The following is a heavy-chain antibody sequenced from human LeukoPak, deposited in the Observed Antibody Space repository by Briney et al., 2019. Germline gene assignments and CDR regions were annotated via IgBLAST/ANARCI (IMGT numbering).Heavy chain of an antibody. J-gene: IGHJ3*02. D-gene: IGHD3-10*01. Sequence: SETLSLTCTVSGASIGSRGYYWSWIRQPAGKGLECTGRINVSGSTKYNPSLKSRVSISVDTSKNQFSLKLSSVTAADTAVYYCARVGTITMVRGVKAFDIWGQGTMVTVSS. CDR3: ARVGTITMVRGVKAFDI. CDR2: INVSGST. V-gene: IGHV4-61*02. CDR1: GASIGSRGYY.